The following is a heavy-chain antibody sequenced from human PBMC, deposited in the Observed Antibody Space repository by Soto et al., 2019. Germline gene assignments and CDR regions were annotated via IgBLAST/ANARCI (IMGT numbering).Heavy chain of an antibody. V-gene: IGHV5-10-1*01. Sequence: GESLKISCKGSGYSFISYWISWVRQMPGKGLEWMGRIDPSDSYTNYSPSFQGHVTISADKSISTAYLQWSSLKASDTAMYYCASQGSGSYYSYYYGMDVWGQGTTVTVSS. CDR1: GYSFISYW. J-gene: IGHJ6*02. D-gene: IGHD1-26*01. CDR2: IDPSDSYT. CDR3: ASQGSGSYYSYYYGMDV.